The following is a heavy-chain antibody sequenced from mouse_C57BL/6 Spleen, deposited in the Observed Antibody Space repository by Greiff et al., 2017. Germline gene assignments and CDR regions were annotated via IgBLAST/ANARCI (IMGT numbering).Heavy chain of an antibody. CDR3: ARRGYDYDGAMDY. CDR1: GYTFTGYW. Sequence: QVQLKESGAELMQPGASVKLSCKATGYTFTGYWIEWVKQRPGHGLEWIGEILPGSGSTNYNEKFKGKATFTADTPSNTAYMQLSSLTTEDSAIYYCARRGYDYDGAMDYWGQGTSVTVSS. J-gene: IGHJ4*01. D-gene: IGHD2-4*01. CDR2: ILPGSGST. V-gene: IGHV1-9*01.